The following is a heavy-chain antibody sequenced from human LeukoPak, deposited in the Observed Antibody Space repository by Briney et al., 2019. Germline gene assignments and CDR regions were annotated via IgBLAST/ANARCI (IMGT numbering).Heavy chain of an antibody. CDR1: GITFSSYW. CDR3: ARGVRTSSGYDSGI. Sequence: GGSLRLSCAASGITFSSYWMHWVRQAPGKGLVWVSRVNSDGSSTSYADSVKGRFTISRDNAKNTLYLQMNSLRAEDTAVYYCARGVRTSSGYDSGIWGQGTMVTVSS. J-gene: IGHJ3*02. CDR2: VNSDGSST. D-gene: IGHD5-12*01. V-gene: IGHV3-74*01.